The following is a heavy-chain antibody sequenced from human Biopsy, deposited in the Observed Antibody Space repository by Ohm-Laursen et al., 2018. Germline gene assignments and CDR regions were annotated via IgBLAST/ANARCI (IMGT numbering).Heavy chain of an antibody. Sequence: VSSVKVSCKVPGRSFSRYGINWVRQAPGQGLEWLGGNIPILGTGNYAQKFQDIVTVAADTSTSTAAVELRSLQSDDTAVYYCATKLTGYFHHWGQGTLVTVSS. V-gene: IGHV1-69*06. CDR2: NIPILGTG. J-gene: IGHJ1*01. D-gene: IGHD3-9*01. CDR3: ATKLTGYFHH. CDR1: GRSFSRYG.